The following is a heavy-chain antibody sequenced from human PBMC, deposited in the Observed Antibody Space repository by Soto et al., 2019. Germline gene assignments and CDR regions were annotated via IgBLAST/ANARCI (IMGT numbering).Heavy chain of an antibody. CDR3: ARTKYSSSWYHPDY. D-gene: IGHD6-13*01. Sequence: ASVKVSCKASGYTFTSYGISWVRQTPGQGLEWMGWISAYNGNTNYAQKLQGRVTMTTDTSTSTAYMELRSLRSDDTAVYYCARTKYSSSWYHPDYWGQGTLVTVSS. V-gene: IGHV1-18*01. CDR2: ISAYNGNT. CDR1: GYTFTSYG. J-gene: IGHJ4*02.